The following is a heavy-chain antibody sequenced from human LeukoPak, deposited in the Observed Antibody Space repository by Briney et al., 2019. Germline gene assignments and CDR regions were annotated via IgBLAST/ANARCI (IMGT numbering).Heavy chain of an antibody. CDR3: TRVERGYSYGSFDS. Sequence: SETLSLTCAVYGGSFSGYYWSWIRQPPGKGLEWIGEINHSGSTNCNPSLKSRVTISVDTSKNQFSLKLSSVTAADTAVYHGTRVERGYSYGSFDSWGQGTLVTVSS. D-gene: IGHD5-18*01. CDR2: INHSGST. V-gene: IGHV4-34*01. CDR1: GGSFSGYY. J-gene: IGHJ4*02.